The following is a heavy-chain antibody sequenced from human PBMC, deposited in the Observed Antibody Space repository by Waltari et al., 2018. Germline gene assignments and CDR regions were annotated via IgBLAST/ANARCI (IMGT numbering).Heavy chain of an antibody. Sequence: EVQLVESGGGLAQPGRSLRLSCVASGFTFDDYAMHWVRQGPGKGLDWVSGINWNRGSICDGASVKGRFTISRDNARNTLYLQMNSLTTEDTALYYCAKKNDEVYDRNGLVYDAFDMWGQGTMVTVSS. CDR1: GFTFDDYA. J-gene: IGHJ3*02. CDR3: AKKNDEVYDRNGLVYDAFDM. V-gene: IGHV3-9*01. CDR2: INWNRGSI. D-gene: IGHD3-22*01.